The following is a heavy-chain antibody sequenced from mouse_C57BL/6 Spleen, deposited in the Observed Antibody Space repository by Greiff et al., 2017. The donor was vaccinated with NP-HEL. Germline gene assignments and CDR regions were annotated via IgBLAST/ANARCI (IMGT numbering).Heavy chain of an antibody. CDR1: GYTFTDYE. CDR3: TRDYYGSSHQAWFAY. J-gene: IGHJ3*01. CDR2: IDPETGGT. D-gene: IGHD1-1*01. V-gene: IGHV1-15*01. Sequence: VQVVESGAELVRPGASVTLSCKASGYTFTDYEMHWVKQTPVHGLEWIGAIDPETGGTAYNQKFKGKAILTADKSSSTAYMELRSLTSEDSAVYYCTRDYYGSSHQAWFAYWGQGTLVTVSA.